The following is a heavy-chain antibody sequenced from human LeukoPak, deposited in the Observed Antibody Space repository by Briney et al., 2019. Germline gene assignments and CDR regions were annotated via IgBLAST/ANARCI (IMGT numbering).Heavy chain of an antibody. CDR1: GFTLSDYY. CDR3: ARSILYYYDSSGYSDDAFDI. D-gene: IGHD3-22*01. V-gene: IGHV3-11*01. Sequence: PGGSLRLSCAASGFTLSDYYMSWIRQAPGQGLEWVSYISSSGSTIYYADPVKGRFTISRDNAKNSLYLQMNSLRAEDTAVYYCARSILYYYDSSGYSDDAFDIWGQGTMVTVSS. J-gene: IGHJ3*02. CDR2: ISSSGSTI.